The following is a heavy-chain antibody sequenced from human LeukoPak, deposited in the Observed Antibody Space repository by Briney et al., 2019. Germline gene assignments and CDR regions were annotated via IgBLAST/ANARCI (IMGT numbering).Heavy chain of an antibody. CDR3: ARHKGNGGVGWELLPYYFDY. D-gene: IGHD1-26*01. V-gene: IGHV3-7*01. CDR2: IKQDGSEK. CDR1: GFTFSSYW. Sequence: GGSLRLSCAASGFTFSSYWMSWVRQAPGKGLEWVANIKQDGSEKYYVDSVKGRFTISRDNAKNSLYLQMNSLRAEDTAVYYCARHKGNGGVGWELLPYYFDYWGQGTLVTVSS. J-gene: IGHJ4*02.